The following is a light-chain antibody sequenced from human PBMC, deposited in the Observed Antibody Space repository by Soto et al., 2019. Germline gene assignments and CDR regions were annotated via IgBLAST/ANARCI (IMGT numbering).Light chain of an antibody. CDR3: QSYDSSLSGVV. J-gene: IGLJ2*01. CDR2: GNS. CDR1: SSNIGAGYD. Sequence: QSVLTQPPSVSGAPGQRVTLSFTGSSSNIGAGYDVPWYQQLPGTAPKLLIYGNSNRPSGVPDRFSGSKSGTSASLAITGLQAEDEADYYCQSYDSSLSGVVFGGGTKLTVL. V-gene: IGLV1-40*01.